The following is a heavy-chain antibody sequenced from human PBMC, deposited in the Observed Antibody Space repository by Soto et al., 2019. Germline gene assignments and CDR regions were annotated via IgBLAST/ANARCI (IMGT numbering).Heavy chain of an antibody. V-gene: IGHV1-24*01. CDR1: GYTLTELS. CDR3: ATMGYCSGGSCYNNWFDP. D-gene: IGHD2-15*01. Sequence: ASVKVSCKVSGYTLTELSMHWVRQAPGKGLEWMGGFDPEDGETICAQKFQGRVTMTEDTSTDTAYMELSSLRSEDTAVYYCATMGYCSGGSCYNNWFDPWGQGTLVTVSS. CDR2: FDPEDGET. J-gene: IGHJ5*02.